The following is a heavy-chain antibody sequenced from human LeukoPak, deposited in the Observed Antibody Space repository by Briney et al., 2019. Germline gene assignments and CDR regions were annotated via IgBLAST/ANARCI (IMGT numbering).Heavy chain of an antibody. CDR3: ARRAAAGSCFDY. V-gene: IGHV3-23*01. D-gene: IGHD6-13*01. J-gene: IGHJ4*02. Sequence: GGSLRLSCAASGFTFSSYAMSWVRQAPGKGLEWVSALSGSGGSTYYADSVKGRFTISRDKSKNTLYLQMDSLRAEDTAVYYCARRAAAGSCFDYWGQGTLVTVSS. CDR2: LSGSGGST. CDR1: GFTFSSYA.